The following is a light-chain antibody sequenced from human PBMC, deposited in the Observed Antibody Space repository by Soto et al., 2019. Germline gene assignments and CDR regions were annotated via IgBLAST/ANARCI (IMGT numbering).Light chain of an antibody. Sequence: QSVLTQPASVSGSPGQSITISCTGSSSDVGGYNYVSWYQQHPGKAPKLMIYEVSNGSSGVSNRFSGSKSGNTASLTISGLQAEDEADYYCSSYTRTTLVVFGGGTKVTVL. CDR1: SSDVGGYNY. J-gene: IGLJ2*01. CDR2: EVS. CDR3: SSYTRTTLVV. V-gene: IGLV2-14*01.